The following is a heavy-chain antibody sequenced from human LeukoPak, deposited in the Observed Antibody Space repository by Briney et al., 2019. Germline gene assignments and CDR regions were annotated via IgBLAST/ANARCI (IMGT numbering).Heavy chain of an antibody. CDR2: IYYSGST. CDR1: GGSISSYY. D-gene: IGHD3-10*01. J-gene: IGHJ4*02. CDR3: ARVFTILDY. Sequence: SETLSLTCTVSGGSISSYYWSWIRQPPGKGLEWTGYIYYSGSTNYNPSLKSRVTISVDTSKNQFSLKLSSVTAADTAVYYCARVFTILDYWGQGTLVTVSS. V-gene: IGHV4-59*01.